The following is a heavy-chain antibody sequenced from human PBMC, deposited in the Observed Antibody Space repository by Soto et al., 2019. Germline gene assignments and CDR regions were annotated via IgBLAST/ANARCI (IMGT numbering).Heavy chain of an antibody. D-gene: IGHD3-22*01. CDR3: ARVSGYYYGVSV. Sequence: SETLSLTCTVSGGSISSGDYYWSWIRQPPGKGLEWIGYIYYSGSTYYNPSLKSRVTISVDTSKNQFSLKLSSVTATDTAVYYCARVSGYYYGVSVWGQGTLVTVSS. V-gene: IGHV4-30-4*01. CDR2: IYYSGST. J-gene: IGHJ4*02. CDR1: GGSISSGDYY.